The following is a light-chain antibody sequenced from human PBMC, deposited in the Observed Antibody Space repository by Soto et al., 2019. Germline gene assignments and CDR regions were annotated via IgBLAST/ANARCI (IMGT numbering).Light chain of an antibody. CDR1: QSISSY. CDR3: RQSYSTPPT. V-gene: IGKV1-39*01. J-gene: IGKJ1*01. CDR2: AAS. Sequence: DIQMTQSPSSLSASVGDRVTITCRASQSISSYLNWYQQKPGKAPKLLIYAASSLQSGVPSRFSGSGSGTDFTLTISSLQPEDFATYYCRQSYSTPPTFGQGTKV.